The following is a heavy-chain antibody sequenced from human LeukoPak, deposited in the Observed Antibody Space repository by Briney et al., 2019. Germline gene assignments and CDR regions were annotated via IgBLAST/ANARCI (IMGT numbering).Heavy chain of an antibody. CDR1: GGTFSSYA. V-gene: IGHV1-69*05. Sequence: ASVKVSCKASGGTFSSYAISWVRQAPGQGLEWMGGIIPIFGTANYAQKFQGRVTITTDESTSTAYMELSSLRSEDTAVYYCARTWVGSYQFDYWGQGTLVTVSS. J-gene: IGHJ4*02. D-gene: IGHD1-26*01. CDR3: ARTWVGSYQFDY. CDR2: IIPIFGTA.